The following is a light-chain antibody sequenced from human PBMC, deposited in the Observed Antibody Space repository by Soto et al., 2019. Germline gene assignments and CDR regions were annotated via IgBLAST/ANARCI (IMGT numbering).Light chain of an antibody. J-gene: IGLJ7*01. Sequence: QSVLTQPPSVSGAPGQRVTTSCTGSSSNIGSGYDVHWYQQLPGTAPKLLIYRNDNRPSGVPDRFSGSKSGTSASLAITGLQAEDEADYYCQSYDSSLSGSVFGGGTQLTVL. CDR3: QSYDSSLSGSV. CDR2: RND. V-gene: IGLV1-40*01. CDR1: SSNIGSGYD.